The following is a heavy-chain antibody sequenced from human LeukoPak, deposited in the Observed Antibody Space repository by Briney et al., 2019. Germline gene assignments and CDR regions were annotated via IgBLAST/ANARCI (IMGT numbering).Heavy chain of an antibody. CDR2: ISSSGSTI. CDR1: GSTFSSYE. J-gene: IGHJ6*04. V-gene: IGHV3-48*03. CDR3: ARESVVVVPAATKYGMDV. Sequence: PGGSLRLSCAASGSTFSSYEMNWVRQAPGKGLEWVSYISSSGSTIYYADSVKGRFTISRDNAKNSLYLQMNSLRAEDTAVYYCARESVVVVPAATKYGMDVWGKGTTVTVSS. D-gene: IGHD2-2*01.